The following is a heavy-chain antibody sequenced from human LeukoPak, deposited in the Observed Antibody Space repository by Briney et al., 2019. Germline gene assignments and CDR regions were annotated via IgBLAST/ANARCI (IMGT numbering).Heavy chain of an antibody. V-gene: IGHV3-15*01. Sequence: GGSLRLSCAASGLTFRNAWMSWVRQAPGKGLEWVGRIKYKIDGGTPDYPAPVQGRFTISRDDSKNTVDLQMNSLKTEDTGIYYCTSISASVVVESFDYWGQGTQVTVSS. CDR3: TSISASVVVESFDY. CDR1: GLTFRNAW. CDR2: IKYKIDGGTP. D-gene: IGHD2-15*01. J-gene: IGHJ4*02.